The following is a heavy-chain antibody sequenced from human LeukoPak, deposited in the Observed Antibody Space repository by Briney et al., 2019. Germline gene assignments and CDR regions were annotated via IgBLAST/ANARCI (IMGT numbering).Heavy chain of an antibody. CDR2: IHPSGST. CDR3: ARDGGSGWCDY. V-gene: IGHV4-4*07. CDR1: GGSINNYY. J-gene: IGHJ4*02. Sequence: SETLSLTCIVSGGSINNYYWSWIRQPAGKGLEWIGRIHPSGSTNYSPSLKSRLTVSLDTSKNQFSLKLNSVTAADTAVYYCARDGGSGWCDYWGQGTLVTVSS. D-gene: IGHD6-19*01.